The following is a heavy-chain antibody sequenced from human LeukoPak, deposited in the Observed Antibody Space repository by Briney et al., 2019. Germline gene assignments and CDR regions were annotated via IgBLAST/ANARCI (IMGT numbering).Heavy chain of an antibody. V-gene: IGHV1-18*01. J-gene: IGHJ4*02. CDR2: ISAYNGNT. CDR1: GYTFINND. CDR3: ARDPPEDYYDSSGYYLFDY. Sequence: AASVKVSCKASGYTFINNDINWVRQATGQGLEWMGWISAYNGNTNYAQKLQGRVTMTTDTSTSTAYMELRSLRSDDTAVYYCARDPPEDYYDSSGYYLFDYWGQGTLVTVSS. D-gene: IGHD3-22*01.